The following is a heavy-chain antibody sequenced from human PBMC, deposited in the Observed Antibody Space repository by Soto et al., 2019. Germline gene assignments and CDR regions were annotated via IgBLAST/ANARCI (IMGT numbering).Heavy chain of an antibody. J-gene: IGHJ5*02. CDR3: ARDMVVAATSNNWFDP. D-gene: IGHD2-15*01. V-gene: IGHV4-59*01. CDR2: IYYSGST. Sequence: SETLSLTYLVSCSSISSYYSSWFRQPPGKGLEWIGYIYYSGSTNYNPSLKSRVTISVDTSKNQFSLKLSSVTAADTAVYYCARDMVVAATSNNWFDPWGQGTLVTVSS. CDR1: CSSISSYY.